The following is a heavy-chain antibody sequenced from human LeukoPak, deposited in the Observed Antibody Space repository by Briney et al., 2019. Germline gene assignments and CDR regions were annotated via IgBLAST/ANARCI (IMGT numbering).Heavy chain of an antibody. CDR3: AREVRCSGGSCYLSEYFQH. CDR2: IIPIFGTA. Sequence: SVKVSCKXSGGTFSSYAISWVRQAPGQGLEGMGGIIPIFGTANYAQKFQGRVTITTDESTSTAYMELSSLRSEDTAVYYCAREVRCSGGSCYLSEYFQHWGKGTLVTVSS. D-gene: IGHD2-15*01. J-gene: IGHJ1*01. V-gene: IGHV1-69*05. CDR1: GGTFSSYA.